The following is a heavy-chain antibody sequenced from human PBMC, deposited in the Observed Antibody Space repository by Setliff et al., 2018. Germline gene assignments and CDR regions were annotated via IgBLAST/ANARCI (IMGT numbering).Heavy chain of an antibody. V-gene: IGHV1-2*02. CDR2: IRPNGGGT. CDR1: GYPFIEHY. D-gene: IGHD5-18*01. Sequence: ASVKVSCKTSGYPFIEHYVNWVRQAPGQGLEGMGWIRPNGGGTHYAQKFQGRVTMTRDTANSTVYMDLSSLTSDDTAIYYCARFSGHNYDSFGSWGQGTLVTVSS. J-gene: IGHJ4*02. CDR3: ARFSGHNYDSFGS.